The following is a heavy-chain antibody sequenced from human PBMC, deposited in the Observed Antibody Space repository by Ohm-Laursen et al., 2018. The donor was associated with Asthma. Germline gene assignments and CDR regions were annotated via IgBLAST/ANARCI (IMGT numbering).Heavy chain of an antibody. D-gene: IGHD5-18*01. CDR1: GFTFSSYA. J-gene: IGHJ5*02. CDR3: AKEDTAMAYNWFDP. CDR2: ISYDGSNK. V-gene: IGHV3-30-3*02. Sequence: SLRLSCAASGFTFSSYAMHWVRQAPGKGLEWVAVISYDGSNKYYADSVKGRFTISRDNSKNTLYLQMNSLRAEDTAVYYCAKEDTAMAYNWFDPWGQGTLVTVSS.